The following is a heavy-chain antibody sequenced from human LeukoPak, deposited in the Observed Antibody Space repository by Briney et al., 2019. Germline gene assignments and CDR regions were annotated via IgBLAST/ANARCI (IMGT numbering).Heavy chain of an antibody. D-gene: IGHD3-10*01. Sequence: SETLSLTCTVSGGSISSYYWSWIRQPPGKGLEWIGYVYYTGSTDYNPSLKSRVTISLDTSKKQFSLGLSSVTAADTAVYYCARDTIWLGRGLDYWGQGILVTVSS. CDR1: GGSISSYY. J-gene: IGHJ4*02. V-gene: IGHV4-59*12. CDR3: ARDTIWLGRGLDY. CDR2: VYYTGST.